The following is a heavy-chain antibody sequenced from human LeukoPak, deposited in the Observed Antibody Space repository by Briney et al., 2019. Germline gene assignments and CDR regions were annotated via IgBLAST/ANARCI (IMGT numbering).Heavy chain of an antibody. V-gene: IGHV3-11*01. CDR3: ARDGYNYFDY. J-gene: IGHJ4*02. D-gene: IGHD5-24*01. CDR1: GFTFSNYW. Sequence: PGGSLRLSCAASGFTFSNYWMSWIRQAPGKGLEWASYISSNGNTRYYADSVRGRFTCSRDNAENSLHLQMDSLRAEDTAVYYCARDGYNYFDYWGQGILVTVSS. CDR2: ISSNGNTR.